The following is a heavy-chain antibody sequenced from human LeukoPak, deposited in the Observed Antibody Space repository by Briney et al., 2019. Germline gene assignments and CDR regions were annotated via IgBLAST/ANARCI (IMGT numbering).Heavy chain of an antibody. CDR3: AGHVDTAMVNIDY. V-gene: IGHV4-59*01. D-gene: IGHD5-18*01. CDR2: IYYSGST. Sequence: SETLSLTCTVSGGSISSYYWSWIRQPPGKGLEWIGYIYYSGSTNYNPSLKSRVTISVDTSKNQFALKLSSVTAGDTAVYYCAGHVDTAMVNIDYWGQGTLVTVSS. J-gene: IGHJ4*02. CDR1: GGSISSYY.